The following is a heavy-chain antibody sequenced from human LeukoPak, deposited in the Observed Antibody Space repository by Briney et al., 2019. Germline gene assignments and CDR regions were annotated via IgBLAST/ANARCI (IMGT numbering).Heavy chain of an antibody. CDR1: GFTFSSYG. CDR3: AKTHERSWYGLYDV. J-gene: IGHJ4*02. V-gene: IGHV3-30*02. D-gene: IGHD6-13*01. Sequence: GGSLRLSCAASGFTFSSYGMHWVRQAPGKGLEWVAFIRYDGSNKYYADSVKGRFTISRDNSRNMLYLQMNSLRADDTAVYYCAKTHERSWYGLYDVWGQGTLVTVSS. CDR2: IRYDGSNK.